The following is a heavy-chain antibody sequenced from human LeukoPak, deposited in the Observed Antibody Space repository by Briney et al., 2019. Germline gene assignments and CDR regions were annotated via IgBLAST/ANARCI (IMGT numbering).Heavy chain of an antibody. CDR2: IYHSGST. V-gene: IGHV4-38-2*02. CDR3: AREEGASSGWDSHFDS. J-gene: IGHJ4*02. D-gene: IGHD6-19*01. CDR1: GYSITSGYY. Sequence: PSETLSLTCSVSGYSITSGYYWGWIRQPPGKGLEWVGSIYHSGSTFYNPSLKSRVTISVDPSKNQFSLKLSSVTAADTAVYYCAREEGASSGWDSHFDSWGQGTLVTVSS.